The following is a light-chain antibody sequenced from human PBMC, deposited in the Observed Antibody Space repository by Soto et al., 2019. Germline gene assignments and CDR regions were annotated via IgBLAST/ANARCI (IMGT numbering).Light chain of an antibody. CDR1: QTIYSN. CDR3: QQYDSTPRT. Sequence: IGMTQSPATLSVSPGERATLSCRASQTIYSNVAWYQQRPGQPPRLLIYRSSSRATGIPARFSGSGSGTEFTLTINSLQSEDFAVYYCQQYDSTPRTFGQGTKLEIK. J-gene: IGKJ2*01. CDR2: RSS. V-gene: IGKV3-15*01.